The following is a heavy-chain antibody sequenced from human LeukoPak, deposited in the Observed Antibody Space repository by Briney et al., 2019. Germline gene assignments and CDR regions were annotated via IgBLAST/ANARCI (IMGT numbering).Heavy chain of an antibody. D-gene: IGHD3-10*01. CDR1: GGSISSYY. CDR3: ARAPGGYGSGSRGAFDI. CDR2: IYYSGST. J-gene: IGHJ3*02. V-gene: IGHV4-59*01. Sequence: PSETLSLTCTVSGGSISSYYWSWIRQPPGKGLEWIGYIYYSGSTKYNPSLKSRVTISVDTSKKQFSLKLSSVTAADTAVYYCARAPGGYGSGSRGAFDIWGLGTMVTVSS.